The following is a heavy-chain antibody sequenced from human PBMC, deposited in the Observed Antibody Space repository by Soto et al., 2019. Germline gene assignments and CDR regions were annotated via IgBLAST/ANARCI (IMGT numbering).Heavy chain of an antibody. CDR1: GFTFSNAW. J-gene: IGHJ4*02. V-gene: IGHV3-15*01. CDR3: TTADGSGSLYYFDF. CDR2: IKSRTDGGTA. Sequence: GGSLRLSCAASGFTFSNAWMSWVRQAPRKGLEWVGRIKSRTDGGTADYAAPVKGRFTISRDDSKNTLYLQMNSLKTDDTAVYYCTTADGSGSLYYFDFWGQGTLVTVSS. D-gene: IGHD3-10*01.